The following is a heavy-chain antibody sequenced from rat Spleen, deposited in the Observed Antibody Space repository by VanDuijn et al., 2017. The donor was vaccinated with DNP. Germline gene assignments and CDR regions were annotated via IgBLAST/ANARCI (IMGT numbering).Heavy chain of an antibody. CDR3: ATQGYYSSYMPGAMDA. CDR2: ISTSGDTT. J-gene: IGHJ4*01. Sequence: EVQLVESGGGLVQPGGSLQLSCAASGFTFSDYYMAWVRQAPKKGLEWVATISTSGDTTYYPDSVKGRFTISRDNAKSSLYLQMISLKSEDTATYYCATQGYYSSYMPGAMDAWGQGTSVTVSS. V-gene: IGHV5-25*01. CDR1: GFTFSDYY. D-gene: IGHD1-2*01.